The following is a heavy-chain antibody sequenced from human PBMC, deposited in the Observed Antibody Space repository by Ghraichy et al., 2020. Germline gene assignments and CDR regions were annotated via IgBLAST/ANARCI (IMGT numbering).Heavy chain of an antibody. D-gene: IGHD3-22*01. CDR2: VAYNGNT. J-gene: IGHJ4*02. CDR3: ARHRFEGDYNGNSGYYHDS. V-gene: IGHV4-59*07. CDR1: GGSISIYY. Sequence: DSLNISCTVSGGSISIYYWSWIRQPPGKGLEWIGYVAYNGNTNYSPSLKSRVTISVDTSKNHFSLNLRSVTAADTAVYYCARHRFEGDYNGNSGYYHDSWGQGTLVSVSS.